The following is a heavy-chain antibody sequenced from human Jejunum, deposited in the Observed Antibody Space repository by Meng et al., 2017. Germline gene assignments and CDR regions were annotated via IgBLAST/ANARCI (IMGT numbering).Heavy chain of an antibody. CDR1: GGSFSGYH. CDR2: INYRQSA. CDR3: VLSNYVFDS. J-gene: IGHJ3*01. Sequence: SETLSLTCAVSGGSFSGYHWTWIRQSPGKGLEWLGEINYRQSAHYNPSLESRVTMSLDTSKNQFSLRLTPVTAADTALYYCVLSNYVFDSWGQGTKVTVSS. D-gene: IGHD3-16*01. V-gene: IGHV4-34*01.